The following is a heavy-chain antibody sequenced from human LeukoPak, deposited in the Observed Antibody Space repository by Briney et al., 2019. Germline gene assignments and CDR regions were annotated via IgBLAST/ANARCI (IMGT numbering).Heavy chain of an antibody. CDR3: ARESGRYDFWSGIPDY. D-gene: IGHD3-3*01. CDR2: INPSGGST. V-gene: IGHV1-46*01. J-gene: IGHJ4*02. Sequence: GASVKVSCKASGYTFTSYYMHWVRQAPGQGLEWMGIINPSGGSTSYAQKFQGRVTMTRDTSTSTVYMELSSLRSEDTAVYYCARESGRYDFWSGIPDYWGQGTLVTVSS. CDR1: GYTFTSYY.